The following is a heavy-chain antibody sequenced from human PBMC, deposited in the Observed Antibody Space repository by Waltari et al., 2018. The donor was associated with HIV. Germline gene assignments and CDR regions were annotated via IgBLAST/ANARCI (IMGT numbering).Heavy chain of an antibody. CDR1: GYIFMNFD. V-gene: IGHV1-8*02. D-gene: IGHD3-22*01. CDR3: ARNSSAKGNRYFYYGLDV. CDR2: MNPNSGNT. J-gene: IGHJ6*02. Sequence: QVHLVQSGPEVKRPGASVKISCKGYGYIFMNFDVNWVRQAAAQGPEGLGWMNPNSGNTASPYIFEERVTMTRDVSTDTAYMEMSGLTPEDTAIYYCARNSSAKGNRYFYYGLDVWGQGTPVTV.